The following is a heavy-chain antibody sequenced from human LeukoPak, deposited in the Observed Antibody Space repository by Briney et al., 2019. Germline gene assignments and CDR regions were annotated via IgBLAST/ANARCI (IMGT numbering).Heavy chain of an antibody. CDR2: IYHSGST. Sequence: PSETLSLTCAVSGYSISSGYYWGRIRQPPGKGLEWIGTIYHSGSTYYNPSLKSRVTISLDTSKNQFSLKLSSVTAADAAVYYCARDRPLLSAWSWFDPWGQGTLVTVSS. J-gene: IGHJ5*02. CDR1: GYSISSGYY. CDR3: ARDRPLLSAWSWFDP. D-gene: IGHD6-19*01. V-gene: IGHV4-38-2*02.